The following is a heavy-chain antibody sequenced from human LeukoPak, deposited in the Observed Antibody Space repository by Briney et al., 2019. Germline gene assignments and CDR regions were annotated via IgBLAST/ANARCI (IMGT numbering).Heavy chain of an antibody. CDR1: GYTFTNFA. Sequence: ASVKVSCKASGYTFTNFAISWVRQAPGQGLEWMGWINPYNGNTKYALKVQGRVTMTTDTSTSTAYMELRSLSPDDTAVFYCARGRIPARLRELGVVTDRHYYMDVWGKGTRSPSP. V-gene: IGHV1-18*01. CDR2: INPYNGNT. CDR3: ARGRIPARLRELGVVTDRHYYMDV. D-gene: IGHD3-3*01. J-gene: IGHJ6*03.